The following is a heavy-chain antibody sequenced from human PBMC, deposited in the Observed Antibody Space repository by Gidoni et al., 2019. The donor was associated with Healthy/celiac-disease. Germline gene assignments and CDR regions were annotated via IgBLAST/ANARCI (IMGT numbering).Heavy chain of an antibody. CDR3: ALYYYDSSGYYPFVV. D-gene: IGHD3-22*01. V-gene: IGHV1-69*01. CDR1: GGTFSSYA. CDR2: IIPIFGTA. J-gene: IGHJ4*02. Sequence: QVQLVQSGAEVKKPGSSVTVSCTASGGTFSSYAISWVRQAPGQGLEWMGGIIPIFGTANYAQKFQGRVTITADESTSTAYMELSSLRSEDTAVYYCALYYYDSSGYYPFVVWGQGTLVTVSS.